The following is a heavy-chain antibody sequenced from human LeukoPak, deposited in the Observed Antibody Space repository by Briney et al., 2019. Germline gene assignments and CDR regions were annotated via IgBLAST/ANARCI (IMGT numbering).Heavy chain of an antibody. CDR1: GGSISSYY. V-gene: IGHV4-59*12. CDR2: IYRSGST. J-gene: IGHJ5*02. D-gene: IGHD3-10*01. CDR3: ARVTYGSGNWFDP. Sequence: SETLSLTCTVSGGSISSYYWSWIRQPPGKGLEWIGEIYRSGSTNYNPSLKSRVTISVDKSKNQFSLKLSSVTAADTAVYYCARVTYGSGNWFDPWGQGALVTVSS.